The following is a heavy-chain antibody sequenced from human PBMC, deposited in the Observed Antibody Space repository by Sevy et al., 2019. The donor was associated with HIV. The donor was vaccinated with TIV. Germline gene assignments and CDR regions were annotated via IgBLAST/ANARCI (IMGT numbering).Heavy chain of an antibody. D-gene: IGHD3-22*01. V-gene: IGHV3-30*04. Sequence: GGSLRLSCAASGFIFSNYAIHWVRRAPGKGLEWVAVISYDGSNKHYAASVKGRFTITREHSRNTLFLQMNSLRLDDTAVYYCARDPTFSSDTRGYYPFDSWGQGTLVTVSS. CDR3: ARDPTFSSDTRGYYPFDS. CDR2: ISYDGSNK. CDR1: GFIFSNYA. J-gene: IGHJ4*02.